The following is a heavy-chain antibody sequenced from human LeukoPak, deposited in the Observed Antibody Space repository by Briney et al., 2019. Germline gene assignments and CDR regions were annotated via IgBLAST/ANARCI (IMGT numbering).Heavy chain of an antibody. CDR1: GGSFSGYY. V-gene: IGHV4-34*01. CDR3: ARGGIYYDSSGYLYNWFDP. J-gene: IGHJ5*02. D-gene: IGHD3-22*01. Sequence: SETLSLTCAVYGGSFSGYYWSWIRQLPGKGLEWMGEINHSGSTNYNPSLKSRVTISVDTSKNQFSLKLSSVTAADTAVYYCARGGIYYDSSGYLYNWFDPWGQGTLVTVSS. CDR2: INHSGST.